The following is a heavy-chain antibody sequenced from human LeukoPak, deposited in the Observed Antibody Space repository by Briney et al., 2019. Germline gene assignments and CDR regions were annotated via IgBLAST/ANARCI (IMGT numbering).Heavy chain of an antibody. V-gene: IGHV3-43D*03. D-gene: IGHD4-17*01. CDR3: AKGHDYGDYGSGPSIDY. CDR2: ISWDGGST. CDR1: GFTFDDYA. J-gene: IGHJ4*02. Sequence: GGSLRLSCAASGFTFDDYAMHWVRQAPGKGLEWVSLISWDGGSTYYADSVKGRFTISRDNSKNSLYLQMNSLRAEDTALYYCAKGHDYGDYGSGPSIDYWGQGTLVTVSS.